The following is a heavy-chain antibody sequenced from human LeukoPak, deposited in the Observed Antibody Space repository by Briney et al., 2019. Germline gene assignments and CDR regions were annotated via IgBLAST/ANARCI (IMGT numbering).Heavy chain of an antibody. V-gene: IGHV3-7*01. CDR3: ARVWFGELFWFDP. CDR1: GFPFSDYD. D-gene: IGHD3-10*01. Sequence: GGSLRLSCAASGFPFSDYDMSWIRQAPGKGLEWVANIKQDGSEKYYVDSVKGRFTISRDNAKNSLYLQMNSLRAEDTAVYYCARVWFGELFWFDPWGQGTLVTVSS. J-gene: IGHJ5*02. CDR2: IKQDGSEK.